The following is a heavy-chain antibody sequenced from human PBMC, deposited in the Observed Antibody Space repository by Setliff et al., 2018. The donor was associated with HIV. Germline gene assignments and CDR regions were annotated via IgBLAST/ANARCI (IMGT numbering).Heavy chain of an antibody. J-gene: IGHJ4*02. Sequence: GASVKVSCKASGDTFTTYDINWVRQAPGQGLEWVGWISAGGHQTKYSEKFQDRVTITTDTSASTAYLQLSALRSEDTAVFYCAIGGGDGHPTWVYWGLGTLVTVS. CDR2: ISAGGHQT. CDR1: GDTFTTYD. V-gene: IGHV1-3*01. CDR3: AIGGGDGHPTWVY. D-gene: IGHD3-16*01.